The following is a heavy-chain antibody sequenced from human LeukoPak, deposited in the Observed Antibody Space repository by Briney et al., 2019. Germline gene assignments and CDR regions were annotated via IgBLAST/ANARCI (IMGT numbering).Heavy chain of an antibody. CDR1: GGSFSSGGYY. V-gene: IGHV4-31*11. Sequence: PSETLSLTCAVSGGSFSSGGYYWSWIRHHPGKGLEWLACISYSGIAYYNPSLKSRLTISVDTSKNQFSLELSSVTAADTALYYSARVLYDYYFDYWGQGTLVTVSS. CDR3: ARVLYDYYFDY. CDR2: ISYSGIA. D-gene: IGHD2/OR15-2a*01. J-gene: IGHJ4*02.